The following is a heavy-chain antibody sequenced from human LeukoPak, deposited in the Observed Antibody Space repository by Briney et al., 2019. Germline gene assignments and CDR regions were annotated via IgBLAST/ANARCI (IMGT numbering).Heavy chain of an antibody. V-gene: IGHV3-33*08. D-gene: IGHD3-3*01. CDR1: GFTFRNYV. J-gene: IGHJ4*02. Sequence: GGSLGLSCAASGFTFRNYVIHWVRQAPGKGLEWVAVIWYDGSNKYYADSVKGRFTISRDNSKNTLYLQMNSLRAEDTAAYYCAREGKFLEWLFDYWGQGTLVTVSS. CDR3: AREGKFLEWLFDY. CDR2: IWYDGSNK.